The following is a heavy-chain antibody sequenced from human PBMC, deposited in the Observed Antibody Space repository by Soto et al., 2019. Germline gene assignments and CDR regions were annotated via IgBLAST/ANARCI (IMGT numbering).Heavy chain of an antibody. Sequence: QVQLVQSGAEVKKPGSSVKVSCKASGGTFSSYTISWVRQAPGQGLEWMGRIIPILGIANYAQKFQGRVTITADKSTSTAYMELSSLRSEDTAVYYCARVERLVEGWFEPWGQGTLVTVSS. CDR3: ARVERLVEGWFEP. D-gene: IGHD2-15*01. CDR2: IIPILGIA. V-gene: IGHV1-69*02. CDR1: GGTFSSYT. J-gene: IGHJ5*02.